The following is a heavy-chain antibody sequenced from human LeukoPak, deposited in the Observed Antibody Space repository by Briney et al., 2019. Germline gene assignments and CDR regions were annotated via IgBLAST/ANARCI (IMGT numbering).Heavy chain of an antibody. J-gene: IGHJ6*02. CDR1: GFTFSSYE. Sequence: QPGGSLRLSCAASGFTFSSYEMNWVRQAPGKGLERVSYISSSGSTTHYADSVKGRFTISRDNAKNSLYLQMNSLRAEDTAVYYCARDWGEYSSSSGLVDYYYYYGMDVWGQGTTVTVSS. CDR2: ISSSGSTT. CDR3: ARDWGEYSSSSGLVDYYYYYGMDV. V-gene: IGHV3-48*03. D-gene: IGHD6-6*01.